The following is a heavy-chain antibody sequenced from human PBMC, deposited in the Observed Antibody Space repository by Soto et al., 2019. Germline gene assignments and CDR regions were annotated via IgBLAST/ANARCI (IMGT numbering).Heavy chain of an antibody. CDR1: GFTFNRNW. D-gene: IGHD1-26*01. Sequence: EVQLVESGGGMVQPGGSLRLSCAASGFTFNRNWMSWVRQAPGKGLEWLANINQNGGETKYSGSVKGRFTISRDNAKNSVYLQMNSLRVEDTAVYYCVRDPEEWELPFDYWGQGTLVAVSS. V-gene: IGHV3-7*05. CDR2: INQNGGET. J-gene: IGHJ4*02. CDR3: VRDPEEWELPFDY.